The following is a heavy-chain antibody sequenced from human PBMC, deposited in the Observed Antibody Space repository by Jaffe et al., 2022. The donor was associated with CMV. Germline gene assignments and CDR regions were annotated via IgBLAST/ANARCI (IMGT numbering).Heavy chain of an antibody. D-gene: IGHD2-15*01. Sequence: QMQLVQSGAEVKKPGSSVKVSCKASGGTFNSYAVSWVRQAPGRGLEWIGGIIPIFGTTYYAQNFQGRLTVTEDESTATAYMELSSLRFEDTALYYCARGAGFCSGGNCYPQYFDSWGQGTLVTVSS. CDR1: GGTFNSYA. J-gene: IGHJ4*02. V-gene: IGHV1-69*01. CDR2: IIPIFGTT. CDR3: ARGAGFCSGGNCYPQYFDS.